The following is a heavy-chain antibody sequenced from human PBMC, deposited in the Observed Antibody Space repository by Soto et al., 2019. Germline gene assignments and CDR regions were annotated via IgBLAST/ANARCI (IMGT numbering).Heavy chain of an antibody. CDR1: GGSFSGYY. V-gene: IGHV4-34*01. J-gene: IGHJ5*02. CDR2: INHSGST. CDR3: ARDWFDP. Sequence: ETLSLTCAVYGGSFSGYYWSWIRQPPGKGLEWIGEINHSGSTNYNPSLKSRVTISVDTSKNQFSLKLSSVTAADTAVYYCARDWFDPWGQGTLVTVSS.